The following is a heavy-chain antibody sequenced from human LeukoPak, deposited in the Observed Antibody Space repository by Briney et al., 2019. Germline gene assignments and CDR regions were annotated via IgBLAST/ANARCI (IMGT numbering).Heavy chain of an antibody. CDR2: ISGSGDGT. CDR1: GFFFSSYA. D-gene: IGHD3-16*01. J-gene: IGHJ4*02. V-gene: IGHV3-23*01. CDR3: AKMAGLTYGEEYFDH. Sequence: GGSLRLSCAASGFFFSSYAIGWVRPAPGKGLEWVSTISGSGDGTFYADSAKGRFTISRDNSKNTLYLQMNRLGAEETARYYCAKMAGLTYGEEYFDHWGQGTLVTVSS.